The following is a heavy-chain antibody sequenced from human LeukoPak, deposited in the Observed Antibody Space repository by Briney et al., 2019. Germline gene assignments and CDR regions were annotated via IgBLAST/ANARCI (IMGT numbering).Heavy chain of an antibody. CDR3: ARDFYDNSGYSHDY. J-gene: IGHJ4*02. V-gene: IGHV3-7*01. CDR1: GFNFNNYW. D-gene: IGHD3-22*01. CDR2: IKQDGSGT. Sequence: GGSLTLSCAASGFNFNNYWMSWVRQAPGKGLEWVADIKQDGSGTYYVDSVKGRFTISRDNDKNSLYLQLNSLRAEDTAVYYCARDFYDNSGYSHDYWGQGTLVTVSS.